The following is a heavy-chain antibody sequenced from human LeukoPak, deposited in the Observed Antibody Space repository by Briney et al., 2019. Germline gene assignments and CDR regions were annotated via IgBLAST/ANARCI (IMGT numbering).Heavy chain of an antibody. D-gene: IGHD4-17*01. J-gene: IGHJ6*02. CDR1: GFIFSSYA. V-gene: IGHV3-23*01. CDR2: ISGSGGST. CDR3: AKDEAVTTGYYYYGMDV. Sequence: GGSLRLSCGASGFIFSSYAMSWVRQAPGKGLEWVSTISGSGGSTYYADSVKGRFTISRDNSKNTLYLQMNSLRAEDTAVYYCAKDEAVTTGYYYYGMDVWGQGTTVTVSS.